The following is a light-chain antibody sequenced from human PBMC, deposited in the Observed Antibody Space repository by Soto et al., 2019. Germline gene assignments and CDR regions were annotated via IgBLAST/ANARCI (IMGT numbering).Light chain of an antibody. J-gene: IGKJ4*01. Sequence: DIQMTQSPSSLSASVGDRVTITCRASQSITNYLNWYQQKPGKAPELLIYAASNLPGGVPSRFSGSGSGTEFTLTISSLQPEDFASYYCQQTYSTPVTFGGGTKVDIK. CDR1: QSITNY. V-gene: IGKV1-39*01. CDR2: AAS. CDR3: QQTYSTPVT.